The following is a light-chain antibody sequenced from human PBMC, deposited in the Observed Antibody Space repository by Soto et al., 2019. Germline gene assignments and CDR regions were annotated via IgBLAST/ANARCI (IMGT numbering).Light chain of an antibody. CDR2: LGS. CDR1: QSLLHSNGYKY. CDR3: MQALQTPT. J-gene: IGKJ4*01. V-gene: IGKV2-28*01. Sequence: DIVMTQSPLSLPVSPGEPASISCRPSQSLLHSNGYKYLDWYLQKPGQSPQLLIYLGSNRASGVPDRFSGSGSGTDFTLKISRVEAEDVGVYYCMQALQTPTFGGGTKVEIK.